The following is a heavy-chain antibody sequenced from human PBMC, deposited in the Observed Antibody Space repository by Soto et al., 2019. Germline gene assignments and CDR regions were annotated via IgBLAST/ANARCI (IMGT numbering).Heavy chain of an antibody. D-gene: IGHD3-3*01. CDR2: ISSNGGST. V-gene: IGHV3-64D*08. CDR1: GFTFSSYA. CDR3: VKDTANPPDYDFWSGYFSDYYYYYGMYV. J-gene: IGHJ6*02. Sequence: GGSLRLSCSASGFTFSSYAMHWVRQAPGKGLEYVSAISSNGGSTYYADSVKGRFTISRDNSKNTLYLQMSSLRAEDKAVYYCVKDTANPPDYDFWSGYFSDYYYYYGMYVWGQGTTVTVSS.